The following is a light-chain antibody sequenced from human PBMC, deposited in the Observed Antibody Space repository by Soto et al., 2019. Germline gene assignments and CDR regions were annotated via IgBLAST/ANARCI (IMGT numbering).Light chain of an antibody. CDR1: QSVNSNY. V-gene: IGKV3-20*01. J-gene: IGKJ1*01. Sequence: EIVLTQSPGTLSLSPGERATLSCRASQSVNSNYLAWYQQKPGQGPRRLMYGASSRATGIPDRFSGSGSGTDFTLTISRLEAEDFAVYYCQQYDSSPRTFGQGTKVEIK. CDR3: QQYDSSPRT. CDR2: GAS.